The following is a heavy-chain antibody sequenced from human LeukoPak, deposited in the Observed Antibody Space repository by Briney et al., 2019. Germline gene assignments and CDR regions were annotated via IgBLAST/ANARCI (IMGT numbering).Heavy chain of an antibody. V-gene: IGHV3-23*01. CDR2: ISGSGGSP. CDR1: GFTFGNYA. Sequence: GGSLRLSCAASGFTFGNYAMTWVRQAPGEGLEWVSSISGSGGSPIYADSVKGRFTISRDNSKNTLYLQMNSLRAEGTAVYYCAKGVDTTMDNFDYWGQGTLVTVSS. J-gene: IGHJ4*02. D-gene: IGHD5-18*01. CDR3: AKGVDTTMDNFDY.